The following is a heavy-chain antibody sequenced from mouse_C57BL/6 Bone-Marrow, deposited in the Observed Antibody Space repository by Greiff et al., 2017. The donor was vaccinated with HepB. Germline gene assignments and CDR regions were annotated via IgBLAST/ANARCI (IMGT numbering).Heavy chain of an antibody. V-gene: IGHV1-55*01. D-gene: IGHD2-4*01. J-gene: IGHJ1*03. CDR1: GYTFTSYW. Sequence: VQLQQPGAELVKPGASVKMSCKASGYTFTSYWITWVKQRPGQGLEWIGDIYPGSGSTNYNEKFKSKATLTVDTSSSTAYMQLSSLTSEDSAVYYCARWYYYDYDDWYFDVWGTGTTVTVSS. CDR3: ARWYYYDYDDWYFDV. CDR2: IYPGSGST.